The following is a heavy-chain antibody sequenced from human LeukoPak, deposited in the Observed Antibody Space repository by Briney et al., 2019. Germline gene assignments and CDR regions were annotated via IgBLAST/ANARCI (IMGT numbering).Heavy chain of an antibody. V-gene: IGHV3-33*01. D-gene: IGHD1-26*01. Sequence: PGGSLRLSCAASGSTLSTYGMHWVRQAPGKGLEWVAVIWYDGSNKYHADSVKGRFTISRDNSKNTLYLQMNSLRAEDTALYYCARILVGATSFDYWGQGTLVTVSS. J-gene: IGHJ4*02. CDR1: GSTLSTYG. CDR2: IWYDGSNK. CDR3: ARILVGATSFDY.